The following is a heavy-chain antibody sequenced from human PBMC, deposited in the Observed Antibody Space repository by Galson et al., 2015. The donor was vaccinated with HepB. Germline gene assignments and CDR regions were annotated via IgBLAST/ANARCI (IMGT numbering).Heavy chain of an antibody. CDR3: AQDRRSSGMYGWFEP. J-gene: IGHJ5*02. V-gene: IGHV3-23*01. Sequence: SLRLSCAASGFTFSSYAMSWVRQAPGKGLEWVSSINTNGGSTYYADSGKGRFTISRDNSRNRLYLQMNSLRDEDTALYYCAQDRRSSGMYGWFEPWGQGTLVTVSS. CDR1: GFTFSSYA. CDR2: INTNGGST. D-gene: IGHD6-19*01.